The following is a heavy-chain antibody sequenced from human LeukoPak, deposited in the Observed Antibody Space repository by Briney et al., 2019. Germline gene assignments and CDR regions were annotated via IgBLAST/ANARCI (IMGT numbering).Heavy chain of an antibody. V-gene: IGHV4-39*07. J-gene: IGHJ3*02. Sequence: SETLSLTCAVSGGSISSSSYYWGWIRQPPGKGLEWIGTIYYTGITYYNSSLKSRVTISVDTSKNQFSLKLSSVTAADTAVYYCARRYCSGGSCYSERGAFDIWGQGTMVTVSS. D-gene: IGHD2-15*01. CDR3: ARRYCSGGSCYSERGAFDI. CDR1: GGSISSSSYY. CDR2: IYYTGIT.